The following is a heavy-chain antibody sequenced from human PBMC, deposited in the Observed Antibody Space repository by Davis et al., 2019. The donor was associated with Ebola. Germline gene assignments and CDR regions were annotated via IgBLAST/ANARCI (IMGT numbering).Heavy chain of an antibody. D-gene: IGHD6-13*01. Sequence: ASVKVSCKASGGTFSSYAISWVRQAPGQGLEWMGGIIPNSGGTNYAQKFQGRVTMTRDTSISTAYMELSRLRSDDTAVYYCARARAAAEADRCAFDIWGQGTMVTVSS. V-gene: IGHV1-2*02. CDR1: GGTFSSYA. CDR2: IIPNSGGT. CDR3: ARARAAAEADRCAFDI. J-gene: IGHJ3*02.